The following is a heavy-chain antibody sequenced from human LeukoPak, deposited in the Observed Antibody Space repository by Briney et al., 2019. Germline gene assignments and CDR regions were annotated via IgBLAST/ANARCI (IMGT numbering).Heavy chain of an antibody. J-gene: IGHJ4*02. D-gene: IGHD4-17*01. CDR3: ARHSTVTTGYYFDY. CDR2: IYYSGST. CDR1: GGSISSYY. Sequence: SETLSLTCTVPGGSISSYYWSWIRQPPGKGLEWIGYIYYSGSTNYNPSLKSRVTISVDTSKNQFSLKLSSVTAADTAVYYCARHSTVTTGYYFDYWGQGTLVTVSS. V-gene: IGHV4-59*08.